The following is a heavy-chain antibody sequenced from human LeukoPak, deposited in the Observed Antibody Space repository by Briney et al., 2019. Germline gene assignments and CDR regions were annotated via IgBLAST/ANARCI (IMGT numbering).Heavy chain of an antibody. D-gene: IGHD3-3*01. Sequence: GGSLRLSCAASGFILSGYFMRWVRQAPGKGLEWVASIKHDGSEEYYVDSVRGRFTISRDNTKSSLYLQMSSLRVEDTAVYYCATDRGWRTSGYYLYYFESWGQGTLVTVSS. CDR2: IKHDGSEE. CDR1: GFILSGYF. J-gene: IGHJ4*02. CDR3: ATDRGWRTSGYYLYYFES. V-gene: IGHV3-7*01.